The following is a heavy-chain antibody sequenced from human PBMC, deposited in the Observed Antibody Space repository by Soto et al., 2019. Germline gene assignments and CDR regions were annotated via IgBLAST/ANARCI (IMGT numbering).Heavy chain of an antibody. J-gene: IGHJ4*02. CDR3: VTNPSGYSYGFFDF. CDR1: GFTFSNSW. V-gene: IGHV3-74*01. Sequence: GGSLRLSCAASGFTFSNSWMHWVRQAPGKGLVWVARIDYDGSSTTYAESVKGRFTISRDNAKNRVYLHMNSLSPEDTALYYCVTNPSGYSYGFFDFWGQGTLVTVSS. D-gene: IGHD5-18*01. CDR2: IDYDGSST.